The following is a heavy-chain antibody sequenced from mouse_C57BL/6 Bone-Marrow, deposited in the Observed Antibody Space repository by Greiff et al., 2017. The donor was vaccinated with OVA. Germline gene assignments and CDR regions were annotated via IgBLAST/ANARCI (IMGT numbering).Heavy chain of an antibody. D-gene: IGHD1-1*01. CDR3: AKSEGPYYYGTDGYFDV. J-gene: IGHJ1*03. CDR1: GFSLTSYG. Sequence: VQLQQSGPGLVQPSQSLSITCTVSGFSLTSYGVHWVRQSPGKGLEWLGVIWRGGSTDYNAAFMSRLSITKDNSKSQVFFKMNSLQADDTAIYYCAKSEGPYYYGTDGYFDVWGTGTTVTVSS. V-gene: IGHV2-5*01. CDR2: IWRGGST.